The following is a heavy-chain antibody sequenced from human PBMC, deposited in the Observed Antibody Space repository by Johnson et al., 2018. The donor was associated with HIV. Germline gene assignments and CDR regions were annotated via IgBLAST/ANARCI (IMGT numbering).Heavy chain of an antibody. CDR2: ISYDGSNK. J-gene: IGHJ3*02. V-gene: IGHV3-30-3*01. CDR1: GFTFSNYA. D-gene: IGHD3-22*01. Sequence: QVQLVESGGGVVQPGRSLRLSCTASGFTFSNYAMHWVRQAPGKGLEWVAVISYDGSNKYYADSVKGRFTISRDNSKNTLYLQMNSLRAEDTAVYYCAKASNYYDSSRHAFDIWGQGTMVTVSS. CDR3: AKASNYYDSSRHAFDI.